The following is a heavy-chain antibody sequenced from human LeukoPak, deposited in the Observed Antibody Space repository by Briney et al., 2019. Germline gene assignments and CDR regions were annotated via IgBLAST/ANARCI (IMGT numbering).Heavy chain of an antibody. CDR3: AKDGGLWVSAHWGDS. D-gene: IGHD7-27*01. J-gene: IGHJ4*02. CDR1: GFTFSSYA. Sequence: GGSLRLSCAASGFTFSSYAMNWVRQTPGKGLEWVSVISGPGTITSYADSVKGRFTVSRDDSKNTLYLQMNSLRAEDTAVYYCAKDGGLWVSAHWGDSWGRGTLVTVSS. CDR2: ISGPGTIT. V-gene: IGHV3-23*01.